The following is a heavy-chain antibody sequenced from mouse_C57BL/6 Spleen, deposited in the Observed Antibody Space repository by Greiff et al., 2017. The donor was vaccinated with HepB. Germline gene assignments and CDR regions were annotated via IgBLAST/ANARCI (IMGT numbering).Heavy chain of an antibody. J-gene: IGHJ2*01. Sequence: ESGPGLVKPSQSLSLTCSVTGYSITSGYYWNWIRQFPGNKLEWMGYISYDGSNNYNPSLKNRISITRDTSKNQFFLKLNSVTTEDTATYYCARVDYYVFDYWGQGTTLTVSS. D-gene: IGHD1-1*01. CDR3: ARVDYYVFDY. CDR1: GYSITSGYY. V-gene: IGHV3-6*01. CDR2: ISYDGSN.